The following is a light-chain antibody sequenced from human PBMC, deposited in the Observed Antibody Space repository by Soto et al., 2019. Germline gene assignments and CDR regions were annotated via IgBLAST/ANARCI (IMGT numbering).Light chain of an antibody. CDR3: CSYAGSHTPWV. CDR2: DVN. J-gene: IGLJ3*02. Sequence: QSALTQPRSVSGSPGQSVTISCTGTSSDVGGYNYVSWYQQHPGKAPKLMIYDVNKWPSGVPHRFSGSKSGNTASLTISGRQAEDEADYHCCSYAGSHTPWVFGGGTQLTV. CDR1: SSDVGGYNY. V-gene: IGLV2-11*01.